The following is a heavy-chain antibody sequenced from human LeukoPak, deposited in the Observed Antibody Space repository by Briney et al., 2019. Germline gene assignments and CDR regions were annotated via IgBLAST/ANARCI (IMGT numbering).Heavy chain of an antibody. CDR1: GFTFSTYP. CDR2: ITNNGVGT. CDR3: ARRGYTYAYDY. Sequence: PGGSLRLSCVASGFTFSTYPMHWVRQAPGKGLEYGSAITNNGVGTYYASSVRGRVTISRENSKKTLYLQMGSLRPEDMAVYYCARRGYTYAYDYWGQGPLVSVSS. J-gene: IGHJ4*02. D-gene: IGHD5-18*01. V-gene: IGHV3-64*01.